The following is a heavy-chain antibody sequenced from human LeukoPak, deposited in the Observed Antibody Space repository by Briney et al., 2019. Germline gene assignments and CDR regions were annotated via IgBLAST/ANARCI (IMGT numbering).Heavy chain of an antibody. D-gene: IGHD6-19*01. CDR1: GGTFSSYA. J-gene: IGHJ4*02. Sequence: SVKVSCKASGGTFSSYAISWVRQAPGQGLEWMGGIIPIFGTANYAQKFQGRVTITADESTSTAYMELSSLRSEDTAVYCCARDHSSGGPYFDYWGQGTLVTVSS. CDR2: IIPIFGTA. CDR3: ARDHSSGGPYFDY. V-gene: IGHV1-69*13.